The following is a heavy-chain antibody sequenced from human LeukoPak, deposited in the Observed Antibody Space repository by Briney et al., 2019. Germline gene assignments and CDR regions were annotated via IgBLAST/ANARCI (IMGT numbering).Heavy chain of an antibody. CDR2: ISWNSGSI. D-gene: IGHD2-15*01. CDR3: AKEDMGGGFDY. V-gene: IGHV3-9*01. CDR1: GFTFDDYA. Sequence: GRSLRLSCAASGFTFDDYAMHWVRQAPGKGLEWVSGISWNSGSIGYADSVKGRFTISRDNAKNSLYLQMNSLRAEDTALYYCAKEDMGGGFDYWGQGTLVTVSS. J-gene: IGHJ4*02.